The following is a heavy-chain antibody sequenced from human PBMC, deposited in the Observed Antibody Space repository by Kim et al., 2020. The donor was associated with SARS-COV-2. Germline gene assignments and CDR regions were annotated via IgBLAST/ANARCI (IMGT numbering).Heavy chain of an antibody. Sequence: ASVKVSCKASGYTFTSYGISWVRQAPGQGLEWMGWISAYNGNTNYAQKLQDRVTMTTDTSTSTAYMELRSLRSDDTAVYYCARFGGSYYDSSGPSNDYWGQGTLVTVSS. CDR2: ISAYNGNT. CDR1: GYTFTSYG. CDR3: ARFGGSYYDSSGPSNDY. V-gene: IGHV1-18*01. D-gene: IGHD3-22*01. J-gene: IGHJ4*02.